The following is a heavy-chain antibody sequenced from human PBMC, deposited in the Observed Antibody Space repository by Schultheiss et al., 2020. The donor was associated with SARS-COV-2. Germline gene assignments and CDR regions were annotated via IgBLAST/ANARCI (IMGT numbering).Heavy chain of an antibody. CDR3: ARLGGTTVVTPR. J-gene: IGHJ6*02. V-gene: IGHV3-30-3*01. D-gene: IGHD4-23*01. Sequence: GGSLRLSCAASGFTFSSYAMHWVRQAPGKGLEWVAVISYDGSNKYYADSVKGRFTISRDNSKNTLYLQMNSLRAEDTAVYYCARLGGTTVVTPRWGQGTTVTVSS. CDR1: GFTFSSYA. CDR2: ISYDGSNK.